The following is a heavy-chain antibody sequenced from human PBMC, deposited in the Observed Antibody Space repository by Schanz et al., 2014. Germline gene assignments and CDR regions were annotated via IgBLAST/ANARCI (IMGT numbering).Heavy chain of an antibody. CDR1: GFSFSDHA. V-gene: IGHV3-48*01. Sequence: DVHLLESGGGLVQPGGSLRLSCAASGFSFSDHAMNWVRQAPGKGLEWVSYVSRSTPDIYYADSVKGRFTMSRDNAKNSVFLQMNSLRADDTAVYYCARELPGVVAFDFWGQGTMXTVSS. CDR3: ARELPGVVAFDF. D-gene: IGHD7-27*01. J-gene: IGHJ3*01. CDR2: VSRSTPDI.